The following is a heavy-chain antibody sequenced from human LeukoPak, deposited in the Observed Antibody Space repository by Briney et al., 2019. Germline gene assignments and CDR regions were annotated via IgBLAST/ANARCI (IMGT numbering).Heavy chain of an antibody. Sequence: SETLSLTCTVSGGSISSYYWSWIRQPPGKGLEWIGYIYYSGSTNYNPSLKSRVTISVDTSKNQFSLKLSSVTAADTAVYYCARHHGGATPDDAFDIWGQGTMVTVSS. J-gene: IGHJ3*02. D-gene: IGHD2-21*01. V-gene: IGHV4-59*08. CDR2: IYYSGST. CDR1: GGSISSYY. CDR3: ARHHGGATPDDAFDI.